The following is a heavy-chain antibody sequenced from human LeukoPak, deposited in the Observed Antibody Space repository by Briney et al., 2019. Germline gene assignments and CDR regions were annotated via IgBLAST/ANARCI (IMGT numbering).Heavy chain of an antibody. V-gene: IGHV4-59*01. J-gene: IGHJ3*02. D-gene: IGHD3-10*01. Sequence: SETLSLTCSVSGGSISSFYWSWIRQPPGKGLEYIGYISYSESTSYNPSLKSRLTISVDTSRNQFSLKLTSVTAADTAVYYCARHRFGLDAFDIWGQGTMVTVSS. CDR2: ISYSEST. CDR3: ARHRFGLDAFDI. CDR1: GGSISSFY.